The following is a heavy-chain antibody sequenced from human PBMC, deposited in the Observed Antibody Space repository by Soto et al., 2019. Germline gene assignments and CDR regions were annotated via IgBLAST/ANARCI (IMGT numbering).Heavy chain of an antibody. CDR2: IKQDGSEK. D-gene: IGHD5-18*01. Sequence: EVQLVESGGGLVQPGGSLRLSCAASGFTFSSYWMSWVRQAPGKGLEWVANIKQDGSEKYYVDSVKGRFTISRDNAKNSLYLQMNSLRAEDTAVYYCARDPYHRYSYCYLRYYYYGMDVWGQGTTVTVSS. CDR1: GFTFSSYW. CDR3: ARDPYHRYSYCYLRYYYYGMDV. J-gene: IGHJ6*02. V-gene: IGHV3-7*05.